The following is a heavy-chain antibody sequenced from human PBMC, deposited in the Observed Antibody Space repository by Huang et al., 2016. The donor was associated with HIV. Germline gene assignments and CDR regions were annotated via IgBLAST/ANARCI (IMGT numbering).Heavy chain of an antibody. J-gene: IGHJ4*02. CDR1: GGPFRSYS. Sequence: QVQLLQSGAEVKKPGSSVKVPCKASGGPFRSYSIAWVRQAPGQGLEWMASLMPVFDSPNYAQKVQGRVRVTADESTSTVYMELRDLRPDDTAVYFCARGSLEYSVSSSLDYWGQGTHVTVSS. CDR3: ARGSLEYSVSSSLDY. D-gene: IGHD4-4*01. V-gene: IGHV1-69*13. CDR2: LMPVFDSP.